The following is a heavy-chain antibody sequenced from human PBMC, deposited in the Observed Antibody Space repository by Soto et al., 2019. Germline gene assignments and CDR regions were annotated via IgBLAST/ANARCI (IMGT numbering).Heavy chain of an antibody. Sequence: GGSLRLSCAASGFTFSSYSMNWVRQAPGKGLEWVSSISSSSSYIYYADSVKGRFTISRDNAKNSLYLQMNSLRAEDTAVYYCAPYGAYYDFWSGYKQTTEPPYYFDYWGQGTLVTVSS. CDR2: ISSSSSYI. D-gene: IGHD3-3*01. CDR3: APYGAYYDFWSGYKQTTEPPYYFDY. V-gene: IGHV3-21*01. CDR1: GFTFSSYS. J-gene: IGHJ4*02.